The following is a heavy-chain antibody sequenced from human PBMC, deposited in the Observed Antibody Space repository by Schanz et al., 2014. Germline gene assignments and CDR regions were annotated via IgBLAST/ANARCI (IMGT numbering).Heavy chain of an antibody. V-gene: IGHV3-23*01. J-gene: IGHJ6*02. CDR2: VTTGGGA. D-gene: IGHD2-2*01. CDR1: ELTLSTHA. Sequence: LESGGTLVQPGGSLRLSCAGSELTLSTHAMTWVRQAPGKGLEWVSTVTTGGGAFYADSVKGRGTISRDNSKNKSASQMNSLIAEDTALYYCAKDLGRGYCSRTSCSGLPFLYHYGMDVPPPPTSVTVSS. CDR3: AKDLGRGYCSRTSCSGLPFLYHYGMDV.